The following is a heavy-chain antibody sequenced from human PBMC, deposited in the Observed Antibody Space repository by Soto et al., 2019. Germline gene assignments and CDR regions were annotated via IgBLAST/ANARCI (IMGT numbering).Heavy chain of an antibody. J-gene: IGHJ4*02. CDR1: GYSFTSYW. V-gene: IGHV5-51*01. CDR3: ACAYSITIFGVVITYDY. D-gene: IGHD3-3*01. CDR2: IYPGDSDT. Sequence: EVQLVQSGAEVKKPGESLKISCKGSGYSFTSYWIGWVRQMPGKGLEWMGIIYPGDSDTRYSPSFQGQVTISADKSISTAYLQWSSLKASDTAMYYCACAYSITIFGVVITYDYWGQGTLVTVSS.